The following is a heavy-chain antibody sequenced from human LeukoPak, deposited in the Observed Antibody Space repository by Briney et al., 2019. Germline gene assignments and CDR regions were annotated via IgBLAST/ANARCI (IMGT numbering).Heavy chain of an antibody. V-gene: IGHV3-9*01. D-gene: IGHD4-23*01. CDR1: GFTFYDYA. CDR2: ISWNSGSI. J-gene: IGHJ4*02. CDR3: AKDTTANSYLFDY. Sequence: PGGSLRLSCAASGFTFYDYAMHWVRQAPGKGLEWVSGISWNSGSIGYADSVKGRFTISRDNAKNSLYLQMNSLRAEDTALYYCAKDTTANSYLFDYWGQGTLVTVSS.